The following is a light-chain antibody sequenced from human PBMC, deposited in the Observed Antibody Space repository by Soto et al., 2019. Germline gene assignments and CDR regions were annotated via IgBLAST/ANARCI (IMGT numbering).Light chain of an antibody. J-gene: IGKJ5*01. CDR3: MQSTQLPPT. V-gene: IGKV2D-29*02. CDR2: AVS. CDR1: QSLLHITGETF. Sequence: DVVMTQTPLSLSVAPGQPASISCKSSQSLLHITGETFLFWYLQKPGQSPQLLIYAVSTRVSGVTDRFSGSGSGTDFTLEISRVETDDVGIYYCMQSTQLPPTFGQGTRLVIE.